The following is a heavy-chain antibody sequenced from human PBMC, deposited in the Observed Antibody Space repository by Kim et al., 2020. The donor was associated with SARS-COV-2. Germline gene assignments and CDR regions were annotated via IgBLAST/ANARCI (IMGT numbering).Heavy chain of an antibody. J-gene: IGHJ4*02. CDR1: GFTFSSYS. CDR2: ISSSSSYI. V-gene: IGHV3-21*01. D-gene: IGHD5-12*01. Sequence: GGSLRLSCAASGFTFSSYSMNWVRQAPGKGLEWVSSISSSSSYIYYADPVKGRFTISRDNAKNSLYLPMNSLRAEDTAVYYCARDNPSDIVATIYYFDYWGQGTLVTVSS. CDR3: ARDNPSDIVATIYYFDY.